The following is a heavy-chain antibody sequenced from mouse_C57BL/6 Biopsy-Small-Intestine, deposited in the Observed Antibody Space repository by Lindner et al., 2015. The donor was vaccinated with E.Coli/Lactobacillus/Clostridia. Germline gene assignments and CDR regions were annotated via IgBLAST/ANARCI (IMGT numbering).Heavy chain of an antibody. D-gene: IGHD4-1*01. CDR3: ARGGTGTERDLDY. V-gene: IGHV1-54*01. Sequence: VQLQESGAELVRPGTSVRVSCKASGYAFTDHLMDWMKQGPGQGLEWIGVINPGSGGTTYNERFKGKATLTADKSSTTAYMYLSSLTSEDSAVYFCARGGTGTERDLDYWGQGTTLTVSS. J-gene: IGHJ2*01. CDR1: GYAFTDHL. CDR2: INPGSGGT.